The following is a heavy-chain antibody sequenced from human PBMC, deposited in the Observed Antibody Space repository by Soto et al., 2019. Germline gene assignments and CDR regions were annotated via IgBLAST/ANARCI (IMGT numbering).Heavy chain of an antibody. CDR2: LYSGGST. J-gene: IGHJ4*02. D-gene: IGHD3-3*02. CDR3: ARHRDAFSSTVDY. CDR1: GFTVSTNY. Sequence: EVQLVETGGGLIQPGGSLRLSCAVSGFTVSTNYMRWVRQAPGKGLEWVSALYSGGSTYYADSVKGRFTISRDNSKNTLHLQMNSLRAEDTALYYCARHRDAFSSTVDYWCQGTLVTVSS. V-gene: IGHV3-53*02.